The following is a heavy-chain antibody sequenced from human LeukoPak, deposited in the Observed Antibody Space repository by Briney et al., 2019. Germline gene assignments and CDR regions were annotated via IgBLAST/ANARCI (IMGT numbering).Heavy chain of an antibody. CDR1: GYSFTSYW. V-gene: IGHV5-51*01. J-gene: IGHJ5*02. Sequence: GESLKISCQGSGYSFTSYWIGWVRQMPGKGLEWMGIIYPGDSDTRYSPSFQGQVTISADKSISTAYLQWSSLKASDTAMYYCARRGIAVAGTPREFDPWGQGTLVTVSS. D-gene: IGHD6-19*01. CDR3: ARRGIAVAGTPREFDP. CDR2: IYPGDSDT.